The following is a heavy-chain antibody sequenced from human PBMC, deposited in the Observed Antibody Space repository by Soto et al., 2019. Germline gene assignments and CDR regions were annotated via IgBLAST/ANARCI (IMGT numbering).Heavy chain of an antibody. CDR3: ARVSVTIFGVVMGHYYYAMDV. D-gene: IGHD3-3*01. V-gene: IGHV4-34*01. Sequence: SETLSLTYAVYGVSFSDYPWSWIRQPPGKGLQWFGEINHSGSKKYNPSLKSRVTISKETPKKQVSLKLTSVTAADTAVYYCARVSVTIFGVVMGHYYYAMDVWGQGTTV. CDR1: GVSFSDYP. J-gene: IGHJ6*02. CDR2: INHSGSK.